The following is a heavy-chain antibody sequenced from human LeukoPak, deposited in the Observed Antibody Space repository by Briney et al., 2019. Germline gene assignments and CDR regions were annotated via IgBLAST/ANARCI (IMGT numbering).Heavy chain of an antibody. Sequence: RTGGSLRLSCAASGFTFSSYYMNWVRQAPGKGLEWVSSISSSSGYIYYADSVKGRFTVTRDNAKNSLYLQMNSLRAEDTAVYYCARPGSESFREGHFDYWGQGTLVTVSS. CDR2: ISSSSGYI. V-gene: IGHV3-21*01. CDR1: GFTFSSYY. J-gene: IGHJ4*02. CDR3: ARPGSESFREGHFDY. D-gene: IGHD3-10*01.